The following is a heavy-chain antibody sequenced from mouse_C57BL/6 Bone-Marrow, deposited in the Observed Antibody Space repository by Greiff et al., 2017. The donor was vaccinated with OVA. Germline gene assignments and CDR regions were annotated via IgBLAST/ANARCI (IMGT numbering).Heavy chain of an antibody. J-gene: IGHJ3*01. CDR3: ARQWYSDAWFAY. CDR1: GFTFSSYG. V-gene: IGHV5-6*02. D-gene: IGHD1-3*01. Sequence: DVMLVESGGDLVKPGGSLKLSCAASGFTFSSYGMSWVRQTPEKRLEWVATISSGGSYTYYPDSMKGRFTITRDNAKNTLYLQMSSLKSEDTAMYYCARQWYSDAWFAYWGQGTLVTVSA. CDR2: ISSGGSYT.